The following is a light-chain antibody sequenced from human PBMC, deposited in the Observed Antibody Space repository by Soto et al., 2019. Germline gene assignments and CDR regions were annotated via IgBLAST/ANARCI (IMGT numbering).Light chain of an antibody. J-gene: IGKJ3*01. V-gene: IGKV3-20*01. CDR3: QQYVNSPQFP. CDR2: GAS. Sequence: EIVLTQSPGTLSLSPGERATLSCRASQSVTNNYLAWYQQKPGQAPRLLIYGASARAAGIPDRFSGSGSGTDFTLTISRLEPEDFAVYYCQQYVNSPQFPSGPGTKVDI. CDR1: QSVTNNY.